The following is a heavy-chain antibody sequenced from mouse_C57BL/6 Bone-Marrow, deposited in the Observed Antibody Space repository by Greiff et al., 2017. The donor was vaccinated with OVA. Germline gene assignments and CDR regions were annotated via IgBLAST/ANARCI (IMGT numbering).Heavy chain of an antibody. CDR1: GFTFSSYA. CDR2: ISSGGDYI. J-gene: IGHJ4*01. CDR3: TREDYGSSYAMDY. D-gene: IGHD1-1*01. V-gene: IGHV5-9-1*02. Sequence: EVKVVESGEGLVKPGGSLKLSCAASGFTFSSYAMSWVRQTPEKRLEWVAYISSGGDYIYYADTVKGRFTISRDNARNTLYLQMSSLKSEDTAMYYCTREDYGSSYAMDYWGQGTSVTVSS.